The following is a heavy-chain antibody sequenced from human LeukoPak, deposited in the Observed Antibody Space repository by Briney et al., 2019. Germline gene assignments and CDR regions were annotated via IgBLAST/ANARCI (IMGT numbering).Heavy chain of an antibody. J-gene: IGHJ3*02. CDR1: GFTFSSYS. V-gene: IGHV3-21*01. CDR3: ARVVQPVAFDI. Sequence: GGSLRLSCAASGFTFSSYSMNWVRRAPGKGLEWVSSISSSSSYIYYADSVKGRFTISRDNAKNSLYPQMNSLRAEDTAVYYCARVVQPVAFDIWGQGTKVTVSS. D-gene: IGHD1-14*01. CDR2: ISSSSSYI.